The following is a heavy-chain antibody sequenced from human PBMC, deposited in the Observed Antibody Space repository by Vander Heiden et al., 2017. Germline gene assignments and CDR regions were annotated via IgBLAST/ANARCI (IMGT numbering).Heavy chain of an antibody. D-gene: IGHD2-21*02. CDR2: IWFDGNIK. V-gene: IGHV3-33*01. Sequence: QVQLVESGGGMVQPGRSLRLSCAASGFTFSYYAMHWVRQGPGKGLEWVAVIWFDGNIKYYGDSVKGRFTISRDNSKNTLYLQMNSLRAEDTAVYFCARGSPDFGDYSSDYWGQGTLVTVSS. CDR3: ARGSPDFGDYSSDY. J-gene: IGHJ4*02. CDR1: GFTFSYYA.